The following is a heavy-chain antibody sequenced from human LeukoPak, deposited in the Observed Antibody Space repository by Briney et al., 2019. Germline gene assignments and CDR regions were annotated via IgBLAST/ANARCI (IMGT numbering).Heavy chain of an antibody. Sequence: SETLSLTCAVSGGTLSSYHWSWIRQPPGKGLEWIGDIYYIGSTNYNPSLKSRVTISVDTSKNQFSLKLSSVTAADTAVYYCARQRGGSSSAFDYWGQGTLVTVSS. J-gene: IGHJ4*02. D-gene: IGHD6-13*01. CDR1: GGTLSSYH. CDR2: IYYIGST. CDR3: ARQRGGSSSAFDY. V-gene: IGHV4-59*08.